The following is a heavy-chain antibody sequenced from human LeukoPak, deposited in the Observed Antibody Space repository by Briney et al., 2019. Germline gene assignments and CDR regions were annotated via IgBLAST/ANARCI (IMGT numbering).Heavy chain of an antibody. Sequence: GASVKVSCKASGYTFISYNINWVRQATGQGLEWMGWLNPRSGNAVYLQKFQGRLTITRDTSTDTVYMDLSSLTAEDTAVYYCARGIPLGYCTYGVCYPPYYFDFWGQGTLVTAPS. D-gene: IGHD2-8*01. J-gene: IGHJ4*02. CDR1: GYTFISYN. V-gene: IGHV1-8*03. CDR2: LNPRSGNA. CDR3: ARGIPLGYCTYGVCYPPYYFDF.